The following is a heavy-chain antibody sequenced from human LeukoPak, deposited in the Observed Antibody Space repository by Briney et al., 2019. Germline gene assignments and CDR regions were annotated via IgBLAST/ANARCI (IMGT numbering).Heavy chain of an antibody. D-gene: IGHD2-2*01. J-gene: IGHJ6*02. CDR3: ARGRRQYCSSTSCYYYYYYGMDV. Sequence: PGGSLRLSCAASGFTFSSSAMTWVRQAPGKGLEWVSDISGGGDITYYADSVKGRFTISRDNSKNTLYLQMNSLRAEDTAVYYCARGRRQYCSSTSCYYYYYYGMDVWGQGTTVTVSS. CDR1: GFTFSSSA. V-gene: IGHV3-23*01. CDR2: ISGGGDIT.